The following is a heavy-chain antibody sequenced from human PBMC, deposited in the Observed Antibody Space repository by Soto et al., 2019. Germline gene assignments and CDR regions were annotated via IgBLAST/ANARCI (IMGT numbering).Heavy chain of an antibody. CDR2: ISAYTGNT. J-gene: IGHJ5*02. CDR1: CYTFTSYA. CDR3: ARDEPRTWHWFAP. V-gene: IGHV1-18*01. Sequence: QVQLLPAGAEVKKPGASVKVSCKASCYTFTSYAIIWVRQTPGQGLEWMGWISAYTGNTNYAQKLQVRGTMTPDTSTSKAYMELRSGRSDATAVYYCARDEPRTWHWFAPGGQGTLYAVSS. D-gene: IGHD5-12*01.